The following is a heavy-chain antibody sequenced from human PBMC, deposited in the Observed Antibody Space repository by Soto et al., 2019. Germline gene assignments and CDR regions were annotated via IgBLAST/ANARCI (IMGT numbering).Heavy chain of an antibody. CDR1: GFSLRGSGVG. D-gene: IGHD3-10*01. CDR2: IYWDDDK. V-gene: IGHV2-5*02. J-gene: IGHJ2*01. Sequence: QITLKESGPTLVRPTQTLTLTCTFSGFSLRGSGVGVGWIRQPPGKALEWLALIYWDDDKYYSPSLKSRLTITKDTSENRVVLTMTNMDPVDTATYYCARHYGSVNHYLWYFDLWGRGTLVTVSS. CDR3: ARHYGSVNHYLWYFDL.